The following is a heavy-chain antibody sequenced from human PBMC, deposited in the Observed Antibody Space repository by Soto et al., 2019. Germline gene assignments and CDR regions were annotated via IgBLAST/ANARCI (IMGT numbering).Heavy chain of an antibody. V-gene: IGHV3-30*18. CDR2: IAYDGNEK. D-gene: IGHD1-26*01. CDR3: GKDVGDYVPYYYGVDV. J-gene: IGHJ6*02. Sequence: QVQLVESGGGVVQPGTALRLSCAASGFTFKTHAMHSVRQATGKLLEWMAVIAYDGNEKFYADSVKGRFTISRDNSKNALYLQINTLRNEVTAVYYCGKDVGDYVPYYYGVDVWGQGTTVTVSS. CDR1: GFTFKTHA.